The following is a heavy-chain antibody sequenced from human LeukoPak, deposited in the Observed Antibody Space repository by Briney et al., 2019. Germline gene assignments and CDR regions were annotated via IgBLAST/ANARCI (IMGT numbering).Heavy chain of an antibody. D-gene: IGHD6-13*01. CDR3: AKDRWGAAAGPDY. J-gene: IGHJ4*02. V-gene: IGHV3-33*06. CDR1: GFTFSSYG. Sequence: QPGGSLRLSCAASGFTFSSYGMHWVRQAPGKGLEWVAVIWYDGSNKYYADSVKGRFTISRDNSKNTLYLQMNSLRAEDTAVYYCAKDRWGAAAGPDYWGQGTLVTVSS. CDR2: IWYDGSNK.